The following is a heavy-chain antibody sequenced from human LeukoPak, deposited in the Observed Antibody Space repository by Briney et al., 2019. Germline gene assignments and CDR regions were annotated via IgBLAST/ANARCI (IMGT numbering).Heavy chain of an antibody. Sequence: GGSLRLSCAASGFTFSGYWMSWVRQAPGKGLEWVANIKEDGSEKFYVDSVKGRFTISRDNAKNSLYLQMNSLRVEDTAVYYCARDEQWLITFDIWGQGTMVTVSS. CDR1: GFTFSGYW. CDR3: ARDEQWLITFDI. CDR2: IKEDGSEK. J-gene: IGHJ3*02. V-gene: IGHV3-7*01. D-gene: IGHD6-19*01.